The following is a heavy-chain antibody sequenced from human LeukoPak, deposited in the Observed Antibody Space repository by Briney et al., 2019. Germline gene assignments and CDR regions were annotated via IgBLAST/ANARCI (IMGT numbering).Heavy chain of an antibody. CDR3: ARTNIGYSYAPY. CDR2: IYSGGST. V-gene: IGHV3-53*01. CDR1: GFTVSSNY. J-gene: IGHJ4*02. Sequence: GGSLRLSCAASGFTVSSNYMSWVRQAPGKGLEWVSVIYSGGSTYYADSVKGRFTISRDNAKNTLYLQMNSLRAEGTAVYYCARTNIGYSYAPYWGQGTLVTVSS. D-gene: IGHD5-18*01.